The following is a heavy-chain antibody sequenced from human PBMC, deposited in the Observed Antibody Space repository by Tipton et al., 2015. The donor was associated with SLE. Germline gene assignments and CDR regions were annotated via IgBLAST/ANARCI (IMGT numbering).Heavy chain of an antibody. D-gene: IGHD3-22*01. CDR2: ISSSSSYI. J-gene: IGHJ4*02. CDR3: ARDKPSYYDSSGLDY. V-gene: IGHV3-21*01. CDR1: GFSFSSYS. Sequence: QLVQSGGGLVKPGGSLRLSCAASGFSFSSYSMNWVRQAPGKGLEWVSSISSSSSYIYYADSVKGRFTISRDNAKNSLYVQMNSLRAEDTAVYYCARDKPSYYDSSGLDYWGQGTLVTVSS.